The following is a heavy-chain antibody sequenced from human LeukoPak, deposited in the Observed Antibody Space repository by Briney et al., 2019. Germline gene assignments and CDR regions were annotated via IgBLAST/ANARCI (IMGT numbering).Heavy chain of an antibody. Sequence: SETLSLTCAVYGGSFSGYYWSWIRQPPGKGLEWIGEINHSGSTNYNPSLKSRVTISVDTSKNQFSLKLSSVTAADTGVYYCARGAPMVRGAPQPNWFDPWGQGTLVTVSS. CDR3: ARGAPMVRGAPQPNWFDP. CDR2: INHSGST. J-gene: IGHJ5*02. V-gene: IGHV4-34*01. CDR1: GGSFSGYY. D-gene: IGHD3-10*01.